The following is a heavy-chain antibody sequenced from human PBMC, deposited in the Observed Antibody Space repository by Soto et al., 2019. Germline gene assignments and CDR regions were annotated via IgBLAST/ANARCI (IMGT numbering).Heavy chain of an antibody. J-gene: IGHJ6*03. CDR3: ARGCLLWFGELFGADYYYYMDV. CDR2: ISSSSSYI. CDR1: GFTFSSYS. Sequence: PGGSLRLSCAASGFTFSSYSMNWVRQAPGKGLEWVSSISSSSSYIYYADSVKGRFTISRDNAKNSLYLQMNSLRAEDTAVYYCARGCLLWFGELFGADYYYYMDVWGKGTTVTVSS. D-gene: IGHD3-10*01. V-gene: IGHV3-21*01.